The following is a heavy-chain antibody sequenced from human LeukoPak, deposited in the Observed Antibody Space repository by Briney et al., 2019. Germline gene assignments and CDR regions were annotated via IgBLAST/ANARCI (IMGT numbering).Heavy chain of an antibody. CDR3: ARDDRPLLRIVGAIYYYYGMDV. CDR2: ISSSSSTI. CDR1: GVTFSSYS. Sequence: GGSLRLSCAASGVTFSSYSMNWVRQAPGKGLEWVSYISSSSSTIYYADSVKGRFTISRDNAKNSLYLQMNSLRAEDTAVYYCARDDRPLLRIVGAIYYYYGMDVWGQGTTVTVSS. D-gene: IGHD1-26*01. V-gene: IGHV3-48*01. J-gene: IGHJ6*02.